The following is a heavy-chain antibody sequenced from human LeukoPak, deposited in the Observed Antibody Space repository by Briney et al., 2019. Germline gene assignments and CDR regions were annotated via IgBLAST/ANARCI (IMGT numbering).Heavy chain of an antibody. J-gene: IGHJ6*03. V-gene: IGHV4-34*01. CDR1: GGSFSGYY. CDR3: AGGYSYGSTYYYMDV. Sequence: SETLSLTCAVYGGSFSGYYWSWIRQPPGKGLEWIGSIYYSGSTYYNPSLKSRVTISVDTSKNQFSLKLSSVTAADTAVYYCAGGYSYGSTYYYMDVWGKGTTVTISS. CDR2: IYYSGST. D-gene: IGHD5-18*01.